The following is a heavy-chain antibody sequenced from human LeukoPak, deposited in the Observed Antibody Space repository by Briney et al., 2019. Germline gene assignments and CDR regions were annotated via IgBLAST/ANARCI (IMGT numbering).Heavy chain of an antibody. CDR3: ARALRAYYDFWSGYYPGAFDI. V-gene: IGHV4-30-4*08. Sequence: SQTLSLTCTVSGGSISSGDYYWSWIRQPPGKGLGWIGYIYYSGSTYYNPSLKSRVTISVDTSKNQFSLKLSSVTAADTAVYYCARALRAYYDFWSGYYPGAFDIWGQGTMVTVSS. D-gene: IGHD3-3*01. CDR1: GGSISSGDYY. CDR2: IYYSGST. J-gene: IGHJ3*02.